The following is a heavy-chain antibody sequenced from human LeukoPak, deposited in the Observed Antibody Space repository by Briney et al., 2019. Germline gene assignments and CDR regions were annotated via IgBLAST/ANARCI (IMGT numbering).Heavy chain of an antibody. CDR2: VNQGGTEK. CDR3: ARDFFGDSFDY. Sequence: GGSLRLSCAASGFTFSSQWMSWVRQAPGKGLEWVANVNQGGTEKYYVDSVKGRFTISRDNAENSLYLQMNSLRAEDTAVYYCARDFFGDSFDYWGQGTLVTVSS. J-gene: IGHJ4*02. CDR1: GFTFSSQW. V-gene: IGHV3-7*01. D-gene: IGHD3-10*01.